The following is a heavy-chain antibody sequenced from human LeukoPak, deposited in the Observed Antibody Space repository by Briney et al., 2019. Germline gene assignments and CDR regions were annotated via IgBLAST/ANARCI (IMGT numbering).Heavy chain of an antibody. J-gene: IGHJ5*02. Sequence: SETLSLTCAVYGGSFSGYYWSWIRQPPGKGLEWIGEINHSGSTNYNPSLKSRVTISVDTSENQFSLKLSSVTAADTAVYYCAREGTLTPRKNWFDPWGQGTLVTVSS. CDR1: GGSFSGYY. V-gene: IGHV4-34*01. D-gene: IGHD2-15*01. CDR2: INHSGST. CDR3: AREGTLTPRKNWFDP.